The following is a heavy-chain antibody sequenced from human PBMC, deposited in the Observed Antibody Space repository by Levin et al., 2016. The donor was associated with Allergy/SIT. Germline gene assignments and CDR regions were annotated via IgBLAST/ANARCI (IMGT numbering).Heavy chain of an antibody. CDR1: GFTFTSSA. CDR2: IVVGSGNT. Sequence: SVKVSCKASGFTFTSSAVQWVRQARGQRLEWIGWIVVGSGNTNYAQKFQERVTITRDMSTSTAYMELSSLRSEDTAVYYCAAVSWWEYGGNIGFDYWGQGTLVTVSS. V-gene: IGHV1-58*01. CDR3: AAVSWWEYGGNIGFDY. J-gene: IGHJ4*02. D-gene: IGHD4-23*01.